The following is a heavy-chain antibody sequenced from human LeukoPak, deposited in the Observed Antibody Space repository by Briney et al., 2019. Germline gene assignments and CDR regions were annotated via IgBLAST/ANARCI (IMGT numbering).Heavy chain of an antibody. J-gene: IGHJ4*02. CDR2: IWYDGSNK. CDR1: GFTFSSSW. Sequence: PGGSLRLSCAASGFTFSSSWMAWVRQAPGKGLEWVAVIWYDGSNKYYADSVKGRFTISRDNSKNTLYLQMNSLRAEDTAVYYCARPPTATTQAPLFYYWGQGTLVTVSS. CDR3: ARPPTATTQAPLFYY. D-gene: IGHD6-25*01. V-gene: IGHV3-33*08.